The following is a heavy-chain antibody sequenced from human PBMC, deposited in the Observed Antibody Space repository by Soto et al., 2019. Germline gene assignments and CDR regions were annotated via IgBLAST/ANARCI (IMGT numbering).Heavy chain of an antibody. Sequence: ASVKVSCKVSGYTLTELSMHWVRQAPGKGLEWMGGFDPEDGETIYAQKFQGRVTMTEDTSTDTAYMELSSLRSEDTAVYYCATAPRQAAMVNFDYWGQGTLVTVSS. CDR3: ATAPRQAAMVNFDY. V-gene: IGHV1-24*01. CDR1: GYTLTELS. D-gene: IGHD5-18*01. J-gene: IGHJ4*02. CDR2: FDPEDGET.